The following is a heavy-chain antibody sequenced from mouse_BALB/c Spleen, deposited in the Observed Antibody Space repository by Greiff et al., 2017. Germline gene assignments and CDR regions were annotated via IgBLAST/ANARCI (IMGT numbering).Heavy chain of an antibody. CDR2: ISSGSSTI. CDR1: GFTFSSFG. V-gene: IGHV5-17*02. D-gene: IGHD2-14*01. J-gene: IGHJ2*01. CDR3: ARERYDGYYFDY. Sequence: EVKLVESGGGLVQPGGSRKLSCAASGFTFSSFGMHWVRQAPEKGLEWVAYISSGSSTIYYADTVKGRFTISRDNPKNTLFLQMTSLRSEDTAMYYCARERYDGYYFDYWGEGTTLTVSS.